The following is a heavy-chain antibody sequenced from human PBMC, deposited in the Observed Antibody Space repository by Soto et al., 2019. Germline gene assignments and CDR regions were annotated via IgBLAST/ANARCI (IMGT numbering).Heavy chain of an antibody. J-gene: IGHJ4*02. Sequence: EVQLLESGGGLVQPGGSLRLSCAASGFTFSAYAMSWVRQAPGKGLEWVSAISGTSPSTYYADSVQGRFTISSDSSRKPLFLQMNTLSAEDTAVYFCAIRIFGVEYWGQGTQVTVSS. CDR2: ISGTSPST. CDR1: GFTFSAYA. D-gene: IGHD3-3*01. CDR3: AIRIFGVEY. V-gene: IGHV3-23*01.